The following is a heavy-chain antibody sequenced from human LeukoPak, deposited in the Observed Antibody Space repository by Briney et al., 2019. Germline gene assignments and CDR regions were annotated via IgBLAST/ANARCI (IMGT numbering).Heavy chain of an antibody. V-gene: IGHV1-18*01. CDR3: ARVYYDFWSGYYPLDY. Sequence: ASVKVSCKASGYTFTSYGISWVRQAPGQGLEWMGWISAYNGNTNYAQKLQGRVTMTTDTSTSTAYMELRSLGSDDTAVYYCARVYYDFWSGYYPLDYWGQGTLVTVSS. D-gene: IGHD3-3*01. J-gene: IGHJ4*02. CDR1: GYTFTSYG. CDR2: ISAYNGNT.